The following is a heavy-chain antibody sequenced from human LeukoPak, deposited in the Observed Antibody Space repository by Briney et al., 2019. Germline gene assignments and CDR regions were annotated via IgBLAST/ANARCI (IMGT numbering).Heavy chain of an antibody. D-gene: IGHD2/OR15-2a*01. CDR1: VYTFTDYY. CDR3: ARVSGNFNEYFQF. CDR2: ISPTSDTT. Sequence: ASVKVSCKAFVYTFTDYYIHWVRQAPGQGLEWLGMISPTSDTTSYLQKFQGRVTMTRDTSTSTVHMEPSSLRPEDTAVYYCARVSGNFNEYFQFWGQGTLVTVSS. V-gene: IGHV1-46*01. J-gene: IGHJ1*01.